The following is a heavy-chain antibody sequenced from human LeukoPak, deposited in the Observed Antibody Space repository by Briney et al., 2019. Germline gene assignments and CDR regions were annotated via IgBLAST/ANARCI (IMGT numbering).Heavy chain of an antibody. Sequence: GGSLRLSCAASGFTFSNAWMSWVRQAPGKGLEWVGRIKSKTDGGTTDYAAPVKGRFTISRDDSKNTLYLQMNSLKTEDTAVYYCAHTRDYYDFWSGYSYWGQGALVTVSS. V-gene: IGHV3-15*01. CDR1: GFTFSNAW. J-gene: IGHJ4*02. D-gene: IGHD3-3*01. CDR3: AHTRDYYDFWSGYSY. CDR2: IKSKTDGGTT.